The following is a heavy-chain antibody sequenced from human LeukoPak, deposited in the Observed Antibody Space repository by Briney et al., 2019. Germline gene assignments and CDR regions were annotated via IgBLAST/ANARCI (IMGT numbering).Heavy chain of an antibody. CDR1: GGSISSSNW. D-gene: IGHD3-22*01. Sequence: SGTLSLTCAVSGGSISSSNWWSWVRQPPGKGLEWIGEIYHSGSTYYNPSLKSRVTISVDTSKNQFSLRLSSVTAADTAVYYCARVTGYMIEDYFDYWGQGTLVTVSS. CDR2: IYHSGST. CDR3: ARVTGYMIEDYFDY. V-gene: IGHV4-4*02. J-gene: IGHJ4*02.